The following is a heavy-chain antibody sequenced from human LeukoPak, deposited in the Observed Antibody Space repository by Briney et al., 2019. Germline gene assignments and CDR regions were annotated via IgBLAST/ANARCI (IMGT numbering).Heavy chain of an antibody. Sequence: ASVKVSCKASGYTLTSYGISWVRQAPGQGLEWMGWISAHSGNTKYAQRLQGRVTMTTDTSTSTAYMALRSLRSDDTAVYYCAREGHRLADFDYWGQGTLVTVSS. CDR3: AREGHRLADFDY. CDR2: ISAHSGNT. V-gene: IGHV1-18*01. CDR1: GYTLTSYG. J-gene: IGHJ4*02.